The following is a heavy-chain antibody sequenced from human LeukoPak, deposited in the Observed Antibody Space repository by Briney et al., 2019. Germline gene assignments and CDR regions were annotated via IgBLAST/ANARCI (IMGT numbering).Heavy chain of an antibody. Sequence: SETLSLTCTVSGGSISSHYWSWIRQPPGKGLSGIGYIYYSGSTNYNPSLKSRVTISVDTSKNQFSLKLSSVTAADTAVYYCASYDFWSGNWFDPWGQGTLVTVSS. J-gene: IGHJ5*02. V-gene: IGHV4-59*11. D-gene: IGHD3-3*01. CDR2: IYYSGST. CDR3: ASYDFWSGNWFDP. CDR1: GGSISSHY.